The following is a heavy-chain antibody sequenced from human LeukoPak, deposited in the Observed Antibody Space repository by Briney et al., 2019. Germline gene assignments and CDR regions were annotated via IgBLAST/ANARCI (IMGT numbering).Heavy chain of an antibody. Sequence: ASVKVSCKATGYTFTSYDINWVRQATGQGLEWMGWMNPNSGNTGYAQKFQGRGTMTRNNSISTAYMELSSLRSEDTAVYYCATYYFDSSGYYKYFQHWGQGTLVTVSS. J-gene: IGHJ1*01. CDR1: GYTFTSYD. CDR2: MNPNSGNT. CDR3: ATYYFDSSGYYKYFQH. V-gene: IGHV1-8*01. D-gene: IGHD3-22*01.